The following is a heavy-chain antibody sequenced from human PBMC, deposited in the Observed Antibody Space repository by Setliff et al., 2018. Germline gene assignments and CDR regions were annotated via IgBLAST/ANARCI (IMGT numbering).Heavy chain of an antibody. CDR3: ARVSMVIAIRNAFDI. Sequence: PSETLSLTCAVYGGSFSGYYWSWIRQPPGKGLEGIGEINHSGSTNYNPSLKSRVTISVDTSKNQFSLRLSSVTAADTAVYYCARVSMVIAIRNAFDIWGQGTMVTVSS. J-gene: IGHJ3*02. V-gene: IGHV4-34*01. D-gene: IGHD2-21*01. CDR2: INHSGST. CDR1: GGSFSGYY.